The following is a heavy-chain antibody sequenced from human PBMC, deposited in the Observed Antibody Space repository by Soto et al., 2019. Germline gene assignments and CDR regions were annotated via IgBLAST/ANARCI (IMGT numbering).Heavy chain of an antibody. CDR2: IFFTGST. V-gene: IGHV4-31*02. D-gene: IGHD3-10*02. CDR3: ARVYTVNYVGYFDY. J-gene: IGHJ4*02. CDR1: DGKSISGGYY. Sequence: TVADGKSISGGYYRSLNNKLPGKGLEWIGFIFFTGSTSYNPSLKSRITMSIDTSKNQFSLKLSSVTAADTAVFYCARVYTVNYVGYFDYWGQGALVTVSS.